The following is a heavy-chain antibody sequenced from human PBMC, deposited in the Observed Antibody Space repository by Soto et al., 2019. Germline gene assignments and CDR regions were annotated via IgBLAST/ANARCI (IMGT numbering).Heavy chain of an antibody. V-gene: IGHV3-7*04. Sequence: EVQLVESGGGLVQPGGSLRLSCAASGLTFSSYWMSWVRQAPGKGLEWVANIKQDGSEKHYVDSVKGRFTISRDNAKNLLYLQMDSLRAEDTAVYYCARDRVIMTYWGQGTLVTVSS. D-gene: IGHD2-21*01. CDR2: IKQDGSEK. J-gene: IGHJ4*02. CDR1: GLTFSSYW. CDR3: ARDRVIMTY.